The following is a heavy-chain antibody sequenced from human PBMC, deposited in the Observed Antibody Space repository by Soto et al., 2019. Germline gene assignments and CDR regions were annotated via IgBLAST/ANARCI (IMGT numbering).Heavy chain of an antibody. CDR1: GGTFSSYT. Sequence: QVQLVQSGAEVKKPGSSVKVSCKASGGTFSSYTISWVRQAPGQGLEWMGRIIPILGIANYAQKFQGRVTITADKSTSTAYMELSSLRSEDTAVYYCVRDPSAYDLPAYWGQGTRVTVSS. D-gene: IGHD5-12*01. V-gene: IGHV1-69*08. CDR3: VRDPSAYDLPAY. J-gene: IGHJ4*02. CDR2: IIPILGIA.